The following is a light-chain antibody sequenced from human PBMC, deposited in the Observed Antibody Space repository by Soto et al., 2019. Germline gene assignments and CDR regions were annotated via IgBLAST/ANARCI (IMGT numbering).Light chain of an antibody. V-gene: IGLV2-14*01. CDR3: SSFAGTGTQYV. Sequence: QSVLTQPASVSASPGQSIFISCTGTSEDIGAYDYVSWYQQHPGKAPKLILYAVNDRPSGVSSRFSGSKSGNTASLTISGVQPDDEADYYCSSFAGTGTQYVFGTGTKVTVL. J-gene: IGLJ1*01. CDR2: AVN. CDR1: SEDIGAYDY.